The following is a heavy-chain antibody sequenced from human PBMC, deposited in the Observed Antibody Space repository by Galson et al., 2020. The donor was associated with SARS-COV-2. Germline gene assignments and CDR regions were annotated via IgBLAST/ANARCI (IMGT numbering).Heavy chain of an antibody. V-gene: IGHV1-69*13. CDR1: GGTFSSYA. Sequence: SVKVSCKASGGTFSSYAISWVRQAPGQGLEWMGGIIPIFGTANYAQKFQGRVTITADESTSTAYMELSSLRSEDTAVYYCARDRLHSEGFDYWGQGTLVTVSS. J-gene: IGHJ4*02. D-gene: IGHD5-18*01. CDR2: IIPIFGTA. CDR3: ARDRLHSEGFDY.